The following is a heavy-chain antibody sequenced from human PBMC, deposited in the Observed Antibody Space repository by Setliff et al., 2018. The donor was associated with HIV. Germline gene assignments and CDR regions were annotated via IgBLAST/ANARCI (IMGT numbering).Heavy chain of an antibody. D-gene: IGHD3-3*01. CDR1: GYTLTDYY. CDR2: LNPTSGNT. Sequence: ASVKVSCKASGYTLTDYYVQWVRQAPGQGPEWMGWLNPTSGNTGSAQRFQGRVTMTRNTSISIAYMELSNLTSDDTAVYYCARNIDMHYDFWSAYDYWGQGALVTVSS. J-gene: IGHJ4*02. CDR3: ARNIDMHYDFWSAYDY. V-gene: IGHV1-8*02.